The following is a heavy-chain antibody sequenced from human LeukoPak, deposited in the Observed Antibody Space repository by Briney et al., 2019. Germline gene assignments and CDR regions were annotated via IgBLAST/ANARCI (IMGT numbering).Heavy chain of an antibody. CDR3: ARGSDDFWSGYYYYYGMDV. CDR2: IYYSGST. D-gene: IGHD3-3*01. V-gene: IGHV4-31*03. CDR1: GGSISSGGYY. Sequence: SQTLSLTCTVSGGSISSGGYYWSWIRQHPGKGLEWIGYIYYSGSTYYNPSLKSRATISVDTSKNQFSLKLSSVTAADTAVYYCARGSDDFWSGYYYYYGMDVWGQGTTVTVSS. J-gene: IGHJ6*02.